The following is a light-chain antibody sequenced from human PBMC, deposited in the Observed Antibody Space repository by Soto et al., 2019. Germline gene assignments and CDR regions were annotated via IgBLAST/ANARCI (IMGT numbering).Light chain of an antibody. CDR3: SSYTSSSTLRL. CDR1: SSDVGGYNY. Sequence: QSALTQPASVSGSPGQSITISCTGTSSDVGGYNYVSWYQQHAGKAPKLMIYDVSNRPSGVSNRFSGSKSGNTASLTISGLQAEDEADYYCSSYTSSSTLRLFGGGTQLTVL. J-gene: IGLJ2*01. V-gene: IGLV2-14*01. CDR2: DVS.